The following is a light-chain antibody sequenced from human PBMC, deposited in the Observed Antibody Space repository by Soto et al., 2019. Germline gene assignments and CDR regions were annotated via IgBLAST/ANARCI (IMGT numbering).Light chain of an antibody. Sequence: QSVLTQPASVSGSPGQSITISCTGTNSDVGGYDSVSWYQQHPGKAPILMIYDVTNRPSGVSNRFSGSKSGNTASLTISGLQAEDEADYYCSSYTSISTLGVFGGGTKVTVL. CDR2: DVT. CDR3: SSYTSISTLGV. J-gene: IGLJ2*01. V-gene: IGLV2-14*03. CDR1: NSDVGGYDS.